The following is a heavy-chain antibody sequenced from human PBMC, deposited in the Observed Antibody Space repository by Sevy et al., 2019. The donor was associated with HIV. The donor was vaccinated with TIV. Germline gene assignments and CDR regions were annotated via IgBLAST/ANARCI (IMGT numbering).Heavy chain of an antibody. Sequence: SETLSLTCAVSGGSISSGGYSWSWIRQPPGKGLEWIGYIYHSGSTYYNPSLKSRVTISVDRSKNQFSLKLSSVTAADTAVYYCASSHITMVRGVSNYFDYWGQGTRVTVSS. CDR3: ASSHITMVRGVSNYFDY. J-gene: IGHJ4*02. CDR1: GGSISSGGYS. D-gene: IGHD3-10*01. V-gene: IGHV4-30-2*01. CDR2: IYHSGST.